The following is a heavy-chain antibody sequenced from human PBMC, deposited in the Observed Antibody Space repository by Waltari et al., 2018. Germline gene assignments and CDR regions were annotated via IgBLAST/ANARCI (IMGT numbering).Heavy chain of an antibody. V-gene: IGHV1-18*01. CDR2: INPDNGDT. J-gene: IGHJ4*02. Sequence: QLVQSGAEVKKPGASVKVSCKASGYIFSNYGITWVRKAPGQGLEWMGWINPDNGDTKYEQNLQGRVTMTTDTSTTTAYMEIRTLRSDDTAIYYCARDDVNRSNFGGFWGQGTLVTVSS. CDR3: ARDDVNRSNFGGF. D-gene: IGHD3-16*01. CDR1: GYIFSNYG.